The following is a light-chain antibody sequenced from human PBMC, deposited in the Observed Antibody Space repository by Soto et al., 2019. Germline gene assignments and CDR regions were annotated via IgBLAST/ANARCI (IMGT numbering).Light chain of an antibody. CDR2: DAS. V-gene: IGKV3D-20*01. J-gene: IGKJ5*01. CDR3: QQYSSSLWT. Sequence: EIVLTQSPDTLSLTPGERATLSCGASQSVDSSYVAWYQQKPGLAPRLLMFDASSRANGIPDRFRGSGSGTGFTLTISSLEPEDFAVYYCQQYSSSLWTFGQGTRLEIK. CDR1: QSVDSSY.